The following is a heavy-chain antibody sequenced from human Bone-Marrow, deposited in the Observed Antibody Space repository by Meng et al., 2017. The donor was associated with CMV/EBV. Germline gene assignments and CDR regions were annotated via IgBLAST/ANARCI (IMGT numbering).Heavy chain of an antibody. J-gene: IGHJ4*02. V-gene: IGHV3-11*04. Sequence: GESLKISCAASGFTFSDYYMSWIRQAPGKGLEWVSYISSSGSTIYYADSVKGRFTISRDNAKNSLYLQMNSLRAEDTAVYYCARTYYDFWSGYLHYFDYWGQGTLVTGSS. CDR3: ARTYYDFWSGYLHYFDY. CDR1: GFTFSDYY. D-gene: IGHD3-3*01. CDR2: ISSSGSTI.